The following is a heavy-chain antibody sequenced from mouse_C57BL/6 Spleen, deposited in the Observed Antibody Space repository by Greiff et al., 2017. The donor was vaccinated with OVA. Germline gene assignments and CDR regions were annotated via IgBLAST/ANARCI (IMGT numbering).Heavy chain of an antibody. Sequence: VQLQQPGAELVMPGASVKLSCKASGYTFTSYWMHWVKQRPGQGLEWIGEIDPSDSYTNYNQKFKGKSTLTVDKSSSTAYMQLSSLTSEDSAVYYCARAEPSNWDSAMDYWGQGTSVTVSS. J-gene: IGHJ4*01. CDR1: GYTFTSYW. CDR2: IDPSDSYT. D-gene: IGHD4-1*01. CDR3: ARAEPSNWDSAMDY. V-gene: IGHV1-69*01.